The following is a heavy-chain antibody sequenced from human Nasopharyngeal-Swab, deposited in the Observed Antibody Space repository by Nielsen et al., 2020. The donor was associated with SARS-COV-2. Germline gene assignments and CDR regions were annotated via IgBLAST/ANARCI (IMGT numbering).Heavy chain of an antibody. CDR2: IRSNGNNYAT. J-gene: IGHJ4*02. V-gene: IGHV3-73*01. CDR1: GFTFSDSA. Sequence: GGSLRLSFAASGFTFSDSAIHWVRQASGDGLEWGACIRSNGNNYATAYSASVKGRFIILRDDPTNTAYLQMNSLKTEDTAMYYCTRCGGGCYSGRDYWGQGTLVTVSS. CDR3: TRCGGGCYSGRDY. D-gene: IGHD2-15*01.